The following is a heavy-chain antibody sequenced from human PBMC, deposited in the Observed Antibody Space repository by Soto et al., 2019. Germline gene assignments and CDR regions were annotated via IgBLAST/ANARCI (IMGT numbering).Heavy chain of an antibody. D-gene: IGHD3-16*02. CDR2: ISAYNGNT. CDR3: ARDGSPYYDYVWGSYRGGGNDY. V-gene: IGHV1-18*01. Sequence: QVQLVQSGAEVKKPGASVKVSCKASGYTFTSYGISWVRQAPGQGLEWMGWISAYNGNTNYAQKLQGRVTMTTDTSTSTAYMELRSLRYDDTAVYYCARDGSPYYDYVWGSYRGGGNDYWGQGTLVTVSS. J-gene: IGHJ4*02. CDR1: GYTFTSYG.